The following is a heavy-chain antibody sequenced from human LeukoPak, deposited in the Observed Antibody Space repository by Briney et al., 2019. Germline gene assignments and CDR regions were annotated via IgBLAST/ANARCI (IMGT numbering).Heavy chain of an antibody. CDR1: GYTFTGYY. J-gene: IGHJ4*02. Sequence: GASVKVSCKASGYTFTGYYMHWVRQAPGQGLEWMGWISAYNGNTNHAQKLQGRVTMTTDTSTSIAYMELRSLRSDDTAVYYCARVIMHYGSGSYYSPLDYWGQGTLVTVSS. CDR2: ISAYNGNT. D-gene: IGHD3-10*01. V-gene: IGHV1-18*04. CDR3: ARVIMHYGSGSYYSPLDY.